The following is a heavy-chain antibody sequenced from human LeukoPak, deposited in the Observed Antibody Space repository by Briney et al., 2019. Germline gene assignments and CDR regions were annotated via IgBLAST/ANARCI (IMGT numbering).Heavy chain of an antibody. D-gene: IGHD2-2*01. J-gene: IGHJ4*02. V-gene: IGHV3-23*01. CDR2: ISGSGDRT. Sequence: GGSLRLSCAASGFTFSSYAMSWVRQAPGEGLEWVSVISGSGDRTSYADSVNGRFTISRDNSKNTLSLKMNRLRAEDTAVYYCAKMYCTSTSCSYFDYWGQGTLVTVSS. CDR3: AKMYCTSTSCSYFDY. CDR1: GFTFSSYA.